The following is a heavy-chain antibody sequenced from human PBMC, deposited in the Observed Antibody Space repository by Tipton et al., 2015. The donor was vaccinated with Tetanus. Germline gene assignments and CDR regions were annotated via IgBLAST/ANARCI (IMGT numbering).Heavy chain of an antibody. J-gene: IGHJ4*02. Sequence: GSLRLSCAASGFTFSDSFMSWIRQPPGKGLEWVSYISGSSNTLYTPESLKGRLTTSRDNSKNLLYLQMNNLRVEDTAVYYCGILVRGVLLTRVIEYWGQGTQVTVSS. CDR1: GFTFSDSF. CDR3: GILVRGVLLTRVIEY. CDR2: ISGSSNTL. V-gene: IGHV3-11*01. D-gene: IGHD3-10*01.